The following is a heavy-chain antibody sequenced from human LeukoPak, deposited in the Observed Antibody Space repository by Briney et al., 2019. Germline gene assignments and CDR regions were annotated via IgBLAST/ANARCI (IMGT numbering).Heavy chain of an antibody. D-gene: IGHD2-15*01. V-gene: IGHV3-64*01. CDR1: GFTFSSYA. J-gene: IGHJ4*02. CDR2: ISSNGGST. CDR3: ARFRCSGGSCYYDY. Sequence: GGSLRLSCAASGFTFSSYAMHWVRQAPGKGQEYVSAISSNGGSTYYANSVKGRFTISRDNSKNTLYLQMGSLRAEDMAVYYCARFRCSGGSCYYDYWGQGTLVTVSS.